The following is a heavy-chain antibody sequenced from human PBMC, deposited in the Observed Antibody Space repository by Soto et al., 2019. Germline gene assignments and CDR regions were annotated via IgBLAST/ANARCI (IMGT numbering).Heavy chain of an antibody. CDR2: ISSSSSYI. CDR3: ARVPGNWFDP. D-gene: IGHD3-10*01. CDR1: GFTFSSYS. Sequence: PGGSLRLSCAASGFTFSSYSMNWARQAPGKGLEWVSSISSSSSYIYYADSVKGRFTISRDNAKNSLYLQMNSLRAEDTAVYYCARVPGNWFDPWGQGTLVTVSS. J-gene: IGHJ5*02. V-gene: IGHV3-21*01.